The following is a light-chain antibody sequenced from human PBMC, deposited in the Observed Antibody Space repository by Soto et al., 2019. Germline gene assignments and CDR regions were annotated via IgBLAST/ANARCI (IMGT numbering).Light chain of an antibody. CDR1: QSISSN. J-gene: IGKJ1*01. Sequence: EIVLTQSPGTLSLSPGEGATLSCRASQSISSNLVWYQQKPGQAPRLLIYDASNRATGIPARFSGSGSGTDFTLTISSLEPEDFAVYYCQQRSNWPPWTFGQGTKVDIK. CDR3: QQRSNWPPWT. CDR2: DAS. V-gene: IGKV3-11*01.